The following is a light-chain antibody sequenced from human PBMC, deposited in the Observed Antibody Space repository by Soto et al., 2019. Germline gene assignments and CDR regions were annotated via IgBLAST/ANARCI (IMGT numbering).Light chain of an antibody. J-gene: IGLJ2*01. Sequence: QSALTQPASVSGSPGQSITISCTGTSSDVGSYNLVSWYQQHPGKAPKLMIYEGTKRPSGVSHRFSGSKSGNTASLTISGLQAEDEADYYCCSYAGSSTVIFGGGTKLTV. CDR1: SSDVGSYNL. CDR2: EGT. V-gene: IGLV2-23*01. CDR3: CSYAGSSTVI.